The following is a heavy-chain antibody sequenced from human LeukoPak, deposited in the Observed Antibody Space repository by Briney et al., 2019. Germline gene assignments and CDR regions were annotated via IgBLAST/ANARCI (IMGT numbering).Heavy chain of an antibody. D-gene: IGHD3-16*01. V-gene: IGHV3-21*01. J-gene: IGHJ4*02. Sequence: GGSLRLSCAASGVTFSIYNMNWVRQAPGKGLEWVSSISTSSTFIYYADSVKGRFTISRDNAKNSLYLQMNSLRAEDTAVYYCARLGSGLDYWGPGTLVTVSS. CDR3: ARLGSGLDY. CDR2: ISTSSTFI. CDR1: GVTFSIYN.